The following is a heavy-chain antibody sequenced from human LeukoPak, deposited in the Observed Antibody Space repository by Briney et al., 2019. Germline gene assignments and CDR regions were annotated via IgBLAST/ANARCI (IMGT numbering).Heavy chain of an antibody. CDR1: GYTFTSYG. V-gene: IGHV1-18*01. Sequence: ASVKVSCKASGYTFTSYGISWVRQAPGQGLEWMGWISTYNGNTNYAQNLHGRVTMTTDTSTSTAYMELRSLRSDDTAVYYCAIELTVAGTSWGQGTLVTVSS. CDR3: AIELTVAGTS. J-gene: IGHJ4*02. CDR2: ISTYNGNT. D-gene: IGHD6-19*01.